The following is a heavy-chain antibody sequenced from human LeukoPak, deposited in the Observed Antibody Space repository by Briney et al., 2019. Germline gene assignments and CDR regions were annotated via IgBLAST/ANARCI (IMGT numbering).Heavy chain of an antibody. CDR3: AKDSYYYGSGSPWYYYYYMDV. D-gene: IGHD3-10*01. CDR1: GFTFSKFA. Sequence: GGSLRLSCAAAGFTFSKFAMHWVRQAPGKGLEWVAVVSYDGSYKYYADSVKGRFTISRDNSKNTVYLQMSSLRAEDAAVYYCAKDSYYYGSGSPWYYYYYMDVWGKGTTVSISS. V-gene: IGHV3-30*04. CDR2: VSYDGSYK. J-gene: IGHJ6*03.